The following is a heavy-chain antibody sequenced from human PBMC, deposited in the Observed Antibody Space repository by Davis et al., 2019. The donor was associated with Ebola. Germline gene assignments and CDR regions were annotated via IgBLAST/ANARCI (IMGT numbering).Heavy chain of an antibody. D-gene: IGHD6-19*01. V-gene: IGHV3-23*01. CDR1: GFTFSSYS. CDR3: ARGYSTGWFYFEY. CDR2: ISGSGGST. J-gene: IGHJ4*02. Sequence: GGSLRLSCAASGFTFSSYSMSWVRQAPGKGLEWVSAISGSGGSTYYAGSVKGRFTISRDNSKNTLYLQMNSLRAEDTAVYYCARGYSTGWFYFEYWGQGTLVTVSS.